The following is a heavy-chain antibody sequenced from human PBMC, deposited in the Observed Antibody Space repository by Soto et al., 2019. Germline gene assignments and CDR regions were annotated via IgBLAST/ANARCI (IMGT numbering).Heavy chain of an antibody. J-gene: IGHJ4*02. CDR1: GFTFSDSA. CDR2: ISFDGNNI. Sequence: QVQLVESGGGVVQPGGSLRLSCAASGFTFSDSAMHWVRQAPGKGLEWVSYISFDGNNIYYRDSVRGRFTISRDNYKNTLSLQLNSLTAEDTAVYYCAKGCADDGYCFFLDYWGQGVLVSVSS. D-gene: IGHD2-21*02. V-gene: IGHV3-30*04. CDR3: AKGCADDGYCFFLDY.